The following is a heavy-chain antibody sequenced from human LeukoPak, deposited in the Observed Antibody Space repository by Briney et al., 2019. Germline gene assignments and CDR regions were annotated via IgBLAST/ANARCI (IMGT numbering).Heavy chain of an antibody. D-gene: IGHD4-23*01. CDR1: GYSFTSYW. CDR2: IFPGDSDT. J-gene: IGHJ4*02. Sequence: PGESLKISCKGSGYSFTSYWIGWVRQMPGKGLEWMGFIFPGDSDTRCSPSLQGQVTISADKSISTAYLQWSSLKASDTAMYYCARTSGDYGGNALYFDYWGQGTLVTVSS. V-gene: IGHV5-51*01. CDR3: ARTSGDYGGNALYFDY.